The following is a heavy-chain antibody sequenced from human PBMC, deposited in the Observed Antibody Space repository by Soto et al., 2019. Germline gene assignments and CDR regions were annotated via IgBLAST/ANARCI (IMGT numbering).Heavy chain of an antibody. CDR3: ARLEGLATISYSFDF. V-gene: IGHV4-39*01. D-gene: IGHD3-9*01. J-gene: IGHJ4*02. CDR1: DDSINSDKYY. CDR2: VYYRGNA. Sequence: QLQLQESGPGLVKPSETLSLSCSVSDDSINSDKYYWGWIRQPPGKGLEWIGSVYYRGNAYYNPSLQTRVTISLDKSKSQFSLKLNSVTAADSAVYFCARLEGLATISYSFDFWGPAALVTVSS.